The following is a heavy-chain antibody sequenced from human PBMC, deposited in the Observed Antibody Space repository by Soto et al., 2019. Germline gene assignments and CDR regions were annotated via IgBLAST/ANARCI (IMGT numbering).Heavy chain of an antibody. CDR3: ARGPYDAFDI. CDR1: GCSIGRSS. J-gene: IGHJ3*02. Sequence: XETLSLTCAVSGCSIGRSSWSWIRQPPGKGLQWIGYIYYSGSTYYNPSLKSRVTMSVGTSKIQFSLRLKSVTAADTAVYYCARGPYDAFDIWGQGTMVTVSS. CDR2: IYYSGST. V-gene: IGHV4-59*01.